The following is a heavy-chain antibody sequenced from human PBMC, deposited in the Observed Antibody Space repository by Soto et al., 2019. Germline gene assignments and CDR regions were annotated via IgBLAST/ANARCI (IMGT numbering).Heavy chain of an antibody. CDR1: GYTFTGYY. CDR3: ARVFIAVAGTGAFDI. J-gene: IGHJ3*02. Sequence: ASVKVSCKASGYTFTGYYMHWVRQAPGQGLEWMGWINPNSGGTNYAQKFQGWVTMTRDTSISTAYMELSRLRSDDTAVYYCARVFIAVAGTGAFDIWGQGTMVTVS. D-gene: IGHD6-19*01. V-gene: IGHV1-2*04. CDR2: INPNSGGT.